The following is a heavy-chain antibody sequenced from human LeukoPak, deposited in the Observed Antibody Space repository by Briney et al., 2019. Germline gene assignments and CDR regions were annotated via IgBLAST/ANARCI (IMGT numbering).Heavy chain of an antibody. CDR1: GGSISSYY. CDR2: IYTSGST. Sequence: SETLSLTCTVSGGSISSYYWSWIRQAAGKGLEWIGRIYTSGSTNYNPSLKSRVTISVDKSKNQFSLKLSSVTAADTAVYYCARGYYDSSGYYRYGNWFDPWGQGTLVTVSS. D-gene: IGHD3-22*01. V-gene: IGHV4-4*07. J-gene: IGHJ5*02. CDR3: ARGYYDSSGYYRYGNWFDP.